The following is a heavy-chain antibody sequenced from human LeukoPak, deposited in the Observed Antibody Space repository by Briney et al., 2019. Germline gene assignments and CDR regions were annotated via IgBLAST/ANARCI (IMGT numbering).Heavy chain of an antibody. D-gene: IGHD3-16*01. CDR3: ARTLDMSGAGGVYYYYMDV. CDR2: NIPIFGTA. V-gene: IGHV1-69*05. J-gene: IGHJ6*03. Sequence: SVKVSCKASGGTFSSYAISWVRQAPGQGLVWMGGNIPIFGTANYAQKFQGRVTITTDESTSTAYMELSSLRSEDTAVYYCARTLDMSGAGGVYYYYMDVWGKGTTVTVSS. CDR1: GGTFSSYA.